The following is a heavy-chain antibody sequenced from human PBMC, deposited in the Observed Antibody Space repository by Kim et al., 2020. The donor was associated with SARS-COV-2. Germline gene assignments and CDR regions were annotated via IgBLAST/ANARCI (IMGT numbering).Heavy chain of an antibody. CDR2: ISSNGGST. Sequence: GGSLRLSCSASGFTFSSYAMHWVRQAPGKGLEYVSAISSNGGSTYYADSVKGRFTISRDNSKNTLYLQMSSLRAEDTAVYYCVKDWGYGSGSYRADPNYYYYYGMDVWGQGTTVTVSS. CDR1: GFTFSSYA. J-gene: IGHJ6*02. CDR3: VKDWGYGSGSYRADPNYYYYYGMDV. V-gene: IGHV3-64D*06. D-gene: IGHD3-10*01.